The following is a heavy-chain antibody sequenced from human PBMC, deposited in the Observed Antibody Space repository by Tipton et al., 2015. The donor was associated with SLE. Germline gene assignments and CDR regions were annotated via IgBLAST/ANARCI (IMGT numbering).Heavy chain of an antibody. Sequence: QLVQSGGGLVQPGGSLRLSCAVSGFTFSNNWMAWVRQAPGKGLEWVAHIREDGSEKFYVDSVRGRFALSRDNAKNSLYLQMSSLRADDSAVYYCARSSTGEGWYFDYWGQGTLVTVSS. J-gene: IGHJ4*02. D-gene: IGHD1-1*01. CDR1: GFTFSNNW. CDR2: IREDGSEK. CDR3: ARSSTGEGWYFDY. V-gene: IGHV3-7*01.